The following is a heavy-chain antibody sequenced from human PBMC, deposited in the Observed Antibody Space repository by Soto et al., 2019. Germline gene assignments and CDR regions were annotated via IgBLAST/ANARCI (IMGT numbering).Heavy chain of an antibody. D-gene: IGHD3-10*01. CDR2: INHSGST. Sequence: SETLSLTCAVYGGSFSGYYWSWIRQPPGKGLEWIGEINHSGSTNYNPSLKSRVTISVDTSKNHFSLKLSSVTAADTAVYYCARSVPPYYYGSGSWGGNWFDPWGQGTLVTVS. J-gene: IGHJ5*02. CDR1: GGSFSGYY. V-gene: IGHV4-34*01. CDR3: ARSVPPYYYGSGSWGGNWFDP.